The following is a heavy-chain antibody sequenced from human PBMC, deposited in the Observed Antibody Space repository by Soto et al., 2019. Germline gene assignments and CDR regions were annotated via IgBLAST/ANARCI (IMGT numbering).Heavy chain of an antibody. J-gene: IGHJ6*04. CDR2: IWYDGSNK. CDR3: ARDPKSAERLLSYYYYGMDV. D-gene: IGHD3-3*01. CDR1: GFTFSSYG. V-gene: IGHV3-33*01. Sequence: GGSLRLSCAASGFTFSSYGMHWVRQAPGKGLEWVAVIWYDGSNKYYADSVKGRFTISRDNSKNTLYLQMNSLRAEDTAVYYCARDPKSAERLLSYYYYGMDVWGKGTTVTVSS.